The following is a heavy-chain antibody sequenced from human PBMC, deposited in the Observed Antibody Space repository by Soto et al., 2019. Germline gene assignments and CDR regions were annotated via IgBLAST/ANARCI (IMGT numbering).Heavy chain of an antibody. Sequence: GGSLRLSCAASGFTFSSYAMSWVRQAPGKGLEWVSAISGSGGSTYYADSVKGRFTISRDNSKNTLYLQMNSLRAEDTAVYYCAKDPRAADGLYYHYGIDVWGQATTVTGS. J-gene: IGHJ6*02. V-gene: IGHV3-23*01. CDR1: GFTFSSYA. CDR3: AKDPRAADGLYYHYGIDV. CDR2: ISGSGGST. D-gene: IGHD6-13*01.